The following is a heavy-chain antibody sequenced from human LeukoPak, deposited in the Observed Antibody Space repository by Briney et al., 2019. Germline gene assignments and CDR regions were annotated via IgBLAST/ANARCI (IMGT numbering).Heavy chain of an antibody. J-gene: IGHJ4*02. D-gene: IGHD5/OR15-5a*01. Sequence: SETLSLTCTVSGGSISSYYWSWIRHPPGKGLEWIGYIYYSGSTNYNPSLKSRVTISVDTSKNQFSLKLSSVTAADTAVYYCARRSPLYDGTTYFDYWGQGTLVTVSS. CDR3: ARRSPLYDGTTYFDY. V-gene: IGHV4-59*08. CDR1: GGSISSYY. CDR2: IYYSGST.